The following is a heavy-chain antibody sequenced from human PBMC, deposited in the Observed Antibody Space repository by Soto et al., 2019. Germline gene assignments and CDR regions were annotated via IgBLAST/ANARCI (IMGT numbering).Heavy chain of an antibody. CDR3: ARAPPPPYCGGDCYSGAFDI. CDR1: GYTFTSYY. V-gene: IGHV1-46*03. J-gene: IGHJ3*02. CDR2: INPSGGST. Sequence: ASVKVSCKASGYTFTSYYMHWVRQAPGQGLEWMGIINPSGGSTSYAQKFQGRVTMTRDTSTSTVYMELSSLRSEDTAGYYCARAPPPPYCGGDCYSGAFDIWG. D-gene: IGHD2-21*02.